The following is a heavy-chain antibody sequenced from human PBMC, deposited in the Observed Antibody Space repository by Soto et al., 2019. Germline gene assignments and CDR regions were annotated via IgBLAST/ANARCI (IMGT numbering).Heavy chain of an antibody. CDR1: GFTFKNHY. Sequence: QVQLVESGGGLVKPGGSLRLSFAASGFTFKNHYMTWIRQAPGKGLEWVSYISDSGSSIYYADSVKGRFTISRDNAKNSLLLAVNSLRGEDTAGYYRARQYSSMLDLWGQGTLVTVSS. V-gene: IGHV3-11*01. J-gene: IGHJ4*02. CDR2: ISDSGSSI. CDR3: ARQYSSMLDL. D-gene: IGHD6-13*01.